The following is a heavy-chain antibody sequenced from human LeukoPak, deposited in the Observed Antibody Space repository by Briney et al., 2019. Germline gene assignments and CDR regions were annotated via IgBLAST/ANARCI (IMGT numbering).Heavy chain of an antibody. Sequence: ASVKVSCKASGYIFTNYGITWVRQAPGQGLEWMGWINANNGNTNYAQNLQGRVTMTEDTSTDTAYMELSSLRSEDTAVYYCATVSGSSNFDYWGQGTLVTVSS. D-gene: IGHD1-26*01. CDR3: ATVSGSSNFDY. CDR1: GYIFTNYG. V-gene: IGHV1-18*01. CDR2: INANNGNT. J-gene: IGHJ4*02.